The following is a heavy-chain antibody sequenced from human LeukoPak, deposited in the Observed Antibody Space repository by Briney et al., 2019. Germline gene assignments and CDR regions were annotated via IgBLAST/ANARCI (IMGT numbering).Heavy chain of an antibody. D-gene: IGHD3-9*01. Sequence: PSETLSLTCTVSGGSVSSGIYYWSWIRQPPGKGLEWIGYIYYSGSTNYNPSLKSRVTISVDTSKNQFSLKLSSVTAADTAVYYCARNPDYDILTGYYPPKEPTYYYYGMDVWGQGTTVTVSS. CDR2: IYYSGST. J-gene: IGHJ6*02. V-gene: IGHV4-61*01. CDR1: GGSVSSGIYY. CDR3: ARNPDYDILTGYYPPKEPTYYYYGMDV.